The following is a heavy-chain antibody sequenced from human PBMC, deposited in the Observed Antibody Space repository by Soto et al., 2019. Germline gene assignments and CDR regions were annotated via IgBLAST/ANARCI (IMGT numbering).Heavy chain of an antibody. J-gene: IGHJ4*02. V-gene: IGHV2-5*02. CDR1: GFSLSTSGVG. CDR3: ARRRARTDYFDY. CDR2: IYWDDDQ. Sequence: QITLKESGPTLVKPTQTLTLTCTFSGFSLSTSGVGVGWIRQPPGKALEWLALIYWDDDQRYSPSQKSRLTITEDSSKNQVVLTMTNMDPVDTATYFCARRRARTDYFDYWGQGALVTVSS.